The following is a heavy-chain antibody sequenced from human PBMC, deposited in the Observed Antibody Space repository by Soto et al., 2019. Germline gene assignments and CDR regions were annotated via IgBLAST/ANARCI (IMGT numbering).Heavy chain of an antibody. J-gene: IGHJ6*02. CDR2: IYHSGST. Sequence: PSETLSLTCAVSGGSISSSNWWSWVRQPPGKGLEWIGEIYHSGSTNYNPSLKSRVTISVDKSKNQFSLKLSSVTAVDTAVYYCARDPGYSSSWYDYYYYGMDVWGQGTTVTVSS. CDR1: GGSISSSNW. D-gene: IGHD6-13*01. V-gene: IGHV4-4*02. CDR3: ARDPGYSSSWYDYYYYGMDV.